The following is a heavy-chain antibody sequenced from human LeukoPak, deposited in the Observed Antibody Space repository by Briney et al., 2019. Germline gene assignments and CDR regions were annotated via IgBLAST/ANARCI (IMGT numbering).Heavy chain of an antibody. V-gene: IGHV3-23*01. CDR2: IRGSGGST. D-gene: IGHD6-19*01. CDR1: GFTFSSYA. CDR3: AKDPSVAGTSDY. Sequence: GGSLRLPCAAPGFTFSSYAMSWVRQAPGKGLGWVSAIRGSGGSTYYADSEKGRFTISRDNSKNTLYLQMNSLRAEDTAVYYCAKDPSVAGTSDYWGQGTLVTVSS. J-gene: IGHJ4*02.